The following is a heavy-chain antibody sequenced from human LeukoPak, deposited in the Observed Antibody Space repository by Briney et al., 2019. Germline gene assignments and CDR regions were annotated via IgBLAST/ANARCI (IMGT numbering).Heavy chain of an antibody. J-gene: IGHJ3*02. CDR2: IYSGGST. CDR3: ARCLAFEGAFDI. V-gene: IGHV3-53*01. CDR1: GFTFSSYA. Sequence: GGSLRLSCAASGFTFSSYAMSWVRQAPGKGLEWVSVIYSGGSTYYADSVKGRFTISRDNSKNTLYLQMNSLRAEDTAVYYCARCLAFEGAFDIWGQGTMVTVSS. D-gene: IGHD3-9*01.